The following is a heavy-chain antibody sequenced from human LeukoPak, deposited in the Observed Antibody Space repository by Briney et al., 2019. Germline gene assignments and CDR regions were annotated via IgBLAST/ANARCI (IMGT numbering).Heavy chain of an antibody. D-gene: IGHD2-8*01. J-gene: IGHJ4*02. V-gene: IGHV3-23*01. CDR2: ISGSGGNT. CDR1: GLTFSNYA. CDR3: AKGERYCIDGVCYRDY. Sequence: AGGSLRLSYAASGLTFSNYAMNWVRQAPGKGLEWVSDISGSGGNTYYADSVKGRFTISRDNSKNTLYLQMNSLRAEDTAVYYCAKGERYCIDGVCYRDYWGQGSLVTVSS.